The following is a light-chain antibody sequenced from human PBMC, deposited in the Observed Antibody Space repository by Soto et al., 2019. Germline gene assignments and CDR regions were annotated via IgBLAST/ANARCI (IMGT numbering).Light chain of an antibody. CDR1: SSDVGSYNL. CDR3: CSYAGSSLLV. J-gene: IGLJ3*02. Sequence: QSALTQPASVSGSPGQSITISCTGTSSDVGSYNLVSWYQHLPGKAPKLIIYEVTERPSGISSRFSGSKSGNTASLKISGLQGEDEAYYYCCSYAGSSLLVFGGGTKLTVL. V-gene: IGLV2-23*02. CDR2: EVT.